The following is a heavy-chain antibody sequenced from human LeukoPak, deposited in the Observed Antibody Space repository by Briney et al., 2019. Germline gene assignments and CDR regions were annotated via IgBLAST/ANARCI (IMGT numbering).Heavy chain of an antibody. J-gene: IGHJ4*02. CDR1: GFTFSSYG. D-gene: IGHD5-24*01. Sequence: GGSLRLSCAASGFTFSSYGMHWVRQAPGKGLEWVAVIWYDGSNKYYADSVKGRFTISRDNSKNTLYLQMNSLRAEDTAVYYCARLGRDGYNLYYFDYWGQGTLVTVSS. CDR3: ARLGRDGYNLYYFDY. V-gene: IGHV3-33*01. CDR2: IWYDGSNK.